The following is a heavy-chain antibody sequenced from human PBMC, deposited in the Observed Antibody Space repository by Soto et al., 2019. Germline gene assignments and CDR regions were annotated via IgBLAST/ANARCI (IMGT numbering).Heavy chain of an antibody. CDR2: IDPSDSYT. J-gene: IGHJ6*03. CDR1: GYSFTSYW. D-gene: IGHD6-13*01. CDR3: ARLDAEGGYSSRYYYYYYYMDV. Sequence: GESLKISCKGSGYSFTSYWISWVRQMPGKGLEWMGRIDPSDSYTNYSPSFQGHVTISADKSISTAYLQWSSLKASDTAMYYCARLDAEGGYSSRYYYYYYYMDVWGKGTTVTVSS. V-gene: IGHV5-10-1*01.